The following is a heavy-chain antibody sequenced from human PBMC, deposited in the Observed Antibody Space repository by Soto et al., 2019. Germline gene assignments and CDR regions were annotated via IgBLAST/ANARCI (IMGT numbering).Heavy chain of an antibody. J-gene: IGHJ4*02. CDR1: GGTFSSYA. V-gene: IGHV1-69*05. CDR2: IIPIFGST. CDR3: ARDPQYYYGSGSYSSFFDY. Sequence: SVKVSCKASGGTFSSYAISWVRQAPGQGLEWMGGIIPIFGSTSYAQKFQGRVTMTRDTSTSTVYMELSSLRSEDTAVYYCARDPQYYYGSGSYSSFFDYWGQGTLVTVSS. D-gene: IGHD3-10*01.